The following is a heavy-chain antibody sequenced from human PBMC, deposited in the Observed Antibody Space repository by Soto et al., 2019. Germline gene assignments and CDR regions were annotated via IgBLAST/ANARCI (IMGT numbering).Heavy chain of an antibody. D-gene: IGHD2-8*01. CDR2: ISGSDGST. J-gene: IGHJ4*02. V-gene: IGHV3-23*01. CDR1: GFTFSSYA. Sequence: EVPMLESGGGLVQPGGSLRLSCAASGFTFSSYAMSWVRQAPGKGLDWVSAISGSDGSTYYADFVKGRFTISRDDSKNTLYLQMNSLRAEDTAVYYCAKGPGMYSDFDYWGQGTLVTVSS. CDR3: AKGPGMYSDFDY.